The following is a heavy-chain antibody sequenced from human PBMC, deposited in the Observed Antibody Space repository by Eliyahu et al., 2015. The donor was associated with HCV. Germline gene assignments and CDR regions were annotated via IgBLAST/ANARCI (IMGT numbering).Heavy chain of an antibody. CDR2: INNDGSST. Sequence: EVQLVESGGGLVPPGGSLRLSCAASGFTFSSYWMHWVRQVPGKGPVWVSRINNDGSSTDYADSVKGRFTISRDNAKDTVYLQMNSLRDDDTAVYYCVRKRDGYNFGYWGQGTLVTVSS. CDR1: GFTFSSYW. V-gene: IGHV3-74*01. J-gene: IGHJ4*02. D-gene: IGHD5-24*01. CDR3: VRKRDGYNFGY.